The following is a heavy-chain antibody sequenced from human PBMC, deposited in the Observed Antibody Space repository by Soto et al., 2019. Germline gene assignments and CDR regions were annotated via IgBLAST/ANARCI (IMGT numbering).Heavy chain of an antibody. CDR2: IIPIFGTA. Sequence: GASVKVSCKASGGTFSSYTISWVRQAPGQGLEWMGGIIPIFGTANYAQKFQGRVTITADESTSTAYMELSSLRSEDTAVYYCARGTQGSGSYLPYYYGMDVWGQGTTVTVSS. V-gene: IGHV1-69*13. J-gene: IGHJ6*02. D-gene: IGHD1-26*01. CDR1: GGTFSSYT. CDR3: ARGTQGSGSYLPYYYGMDV.